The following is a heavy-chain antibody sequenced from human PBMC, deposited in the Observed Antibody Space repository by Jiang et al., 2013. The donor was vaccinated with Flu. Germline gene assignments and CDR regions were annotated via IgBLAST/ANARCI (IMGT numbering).Heavy chain of an antibody. D-gene: IGHD1-1*01. Sequence: GSGLVKPSETLSLTCTVSGGSISSSSYYWGWIRQPPGKGLEWIGSIYYSGSTYYNPSLKSRVTISVDTSKNQFSLKLSSVTAADTAVYYCARQVQLERTTCFDYWGQGTLVTVSS. CDR3: ARQVQLERTTCFDY. CDR2: IYYSGST. J-gene: IGHJ4*02. V-gene: IGHV4-39*01. CDR1: GGSISSSSYY.